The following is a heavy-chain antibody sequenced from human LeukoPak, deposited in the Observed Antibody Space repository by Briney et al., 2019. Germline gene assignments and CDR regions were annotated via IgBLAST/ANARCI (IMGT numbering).Heavy chain of an antibody. D-gene: IGHD6-13*01. Sequence: PGGSLRLSCAASGFTFSTYAMTWVRQAPGKGLEWVSLVSGSGAATYYADSLEGRFAISRDNSKNTLYLQMNSLRAEDTAVYYCAKDLGSSWSLGYFDYWGQGTLVTVSS. CDR1: GFTFSTYA. V-gene: IGHV3-23*01. CDR2: VSGSGAAT. CDR3: AKDLGSSWSLGYFDY. J-gene: IGHJ4*02.